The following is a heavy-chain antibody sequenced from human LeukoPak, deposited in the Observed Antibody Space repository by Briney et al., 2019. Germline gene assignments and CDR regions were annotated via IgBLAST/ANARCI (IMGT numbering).Heavy chain of an antibody. Sequence: GGSLRLSCAASGFTFRSYSMNWVRQAPGKGLEWVSSISSSSSYIYYADSVKGRFTISRDNAKNSLYLQMNSLRAEDTAVYYCARERGREDCSGGSCPLDAFDIWGQGTMVTVSS. J-gene: IGHJ3*02. D-gene: IGHD2-15*01. CDR3: ARERGREDCSGGSCPLDAFDI. CDR2: ISSSSSYI. CDR1: GFTFRSYS. V-gene: IGHV3-21*01.